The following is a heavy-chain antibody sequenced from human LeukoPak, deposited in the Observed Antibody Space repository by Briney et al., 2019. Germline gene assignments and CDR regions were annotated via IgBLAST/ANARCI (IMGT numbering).Heavy chain of an antibody. V-gene: IGHV1-69*01. CDR3: AGDLTVRFLEWLPTY. CDR1: GDTFSSYA. Sequence: SVKVSCKASGDTFSSYAISWVRQAPGQGLEWMGGIIPIFGTANYAQKFQGRVTLSADESTRTAYLERSSLRSEDTAVYYCAGDLTVRFLEWLPTYWGQGTLVTVSS. J-gene: IGHJ4*02. D-gene: IGHD3-3*01. CDR2: IIPIFGTA.